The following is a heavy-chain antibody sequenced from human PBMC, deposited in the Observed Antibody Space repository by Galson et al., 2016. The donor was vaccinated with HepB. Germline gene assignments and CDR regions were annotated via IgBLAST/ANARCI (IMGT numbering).Heavy chain of an antibody. Sequence: SETLSLTCSVSGGSMNSSSSYWGWIRQSPGKGLEWIGSISYSGSTYYNPSLKSRVTISVETSKKQFSLQLNSVTAADTAMYYCARHVKKQWLVPRDAFDIWGQGTMVTVSS. V-gene: IGHV4-39*01. D-gene: IGHD6-19*01. CDR1: GGSMNSSSSY. CDR2: ISYSGST. CDR3: ARHVKKQWLVPRDAFDI. J-gene: IGHJ3*02.